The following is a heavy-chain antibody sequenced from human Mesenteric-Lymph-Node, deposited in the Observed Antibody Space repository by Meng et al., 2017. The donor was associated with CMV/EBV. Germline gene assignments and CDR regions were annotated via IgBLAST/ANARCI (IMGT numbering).Heavy chain of an antibody. D-gene: IGHD6-13*01. V-gene: IGHV2-5*02. CDR3: AHSSGIAAAGPVYFDY. CDR2: IYLDDDK. J-gene: IGHJ4*02. Sequence: QITLKESGPTLLKPTQTLTLTCPFSGFSLITIGVGVAWILQPPRKALAWLALIYLDDDKRYSPSLKSRFTITKDTTTNQVVLTQTNIDPVDTATLYCAHSSGIAAAGPVYFDYWGQGTLVTVSS. CDR1: GFSLITIGVG.